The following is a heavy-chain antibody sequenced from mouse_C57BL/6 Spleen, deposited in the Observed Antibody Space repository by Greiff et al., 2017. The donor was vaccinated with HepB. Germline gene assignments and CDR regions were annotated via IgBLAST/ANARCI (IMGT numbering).Heavy chain of an antibody. Sequence: QVQLQQSGAELARPGASVKLSCKASVYTFTSYGISWVKQRTGQGLEWIGEIYPRSGNTYYNEKFKGKATLTADKSSSTAYMELRSLTSEDSAVYFCARGGLDSNYVVSFAYWGQGTLVTVSA. J-gene: IGHJ3*01. D-gene: IGHD2-5*01. CDR1: VYTFTSYG. CDR2: IYPRSGNT. CDR3: ARGGLDSNYVVSFAY. V-gene: IGHV1-81*01.